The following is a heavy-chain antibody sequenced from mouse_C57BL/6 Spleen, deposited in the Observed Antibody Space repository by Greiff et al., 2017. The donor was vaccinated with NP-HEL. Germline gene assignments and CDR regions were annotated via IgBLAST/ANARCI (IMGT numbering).Heavy chain of an antibody. CDR2: ISSGGSYT. CDR1: GFTFSSYG. V-gene: IGHV5-6*02. CDR3: ARGSDWFAY. Sequence: DVMLVESGGDLVKPGGSLKLSCAASGFTFSSYGMSWVRQTPDKRLEWVATISSGGSYTYYPDSVKGRFTISRDNAKNTLYLQMSSLKSEDTAMYYCARGSDWFAYWGQGTLVTVSA. J-gene: IGHJ3*01.